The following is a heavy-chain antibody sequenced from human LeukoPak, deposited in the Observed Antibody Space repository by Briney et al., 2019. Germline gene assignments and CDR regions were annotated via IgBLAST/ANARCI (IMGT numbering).Heavy chain of an antibody. CDR1: GFTFSSYS. V-gene: IGHV3-48*04. J-gene: IGHJ3*02. CDR3: ARPYYYDSSGEIDAFDI. D-gene: IGHD3-22*01. Sequence: PGGSLRLSCAASGFTFSSYSMNWVRQAPGKGLEWVSYISSSGSTIYYADSVKGRFTISRDNAKNSLYLQMNSLRAEDTAVYYCARPYYYDSSGEIDAFDIWGQGTMVTVSS. CDR2: ISSSGSTI.